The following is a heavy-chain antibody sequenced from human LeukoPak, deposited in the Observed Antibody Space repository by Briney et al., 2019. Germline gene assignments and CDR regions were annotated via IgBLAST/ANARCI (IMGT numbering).Heavy chain of an antibody. V-gene: IGHV1-2*04. CDR2: INPNSGGT. J-gene: IGHJ5*02. CDR3: ARDRGRIAAAGPHGWFDP. D-gene: IGHD6-13*01. Sequence: ASVKVSCKASGYTFTGYYMHWVRQAPGQGLEWMGWINPNSGGTNYAKKFQGWVTMTRDTSISTAYMELSRLRSDDTAVYYCARDRGRIAAAGPHGWFDPWGQGTLVTVSS. CDR1: GYTFTGYY.